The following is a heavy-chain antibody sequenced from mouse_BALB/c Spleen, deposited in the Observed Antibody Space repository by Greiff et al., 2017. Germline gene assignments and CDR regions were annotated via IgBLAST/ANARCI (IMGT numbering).Heavy chain of an antibody. V-gene: IGHV3-8*02. D-gene: IGHD2-4*01. CDR3: ASLYDYDEEVSY. CDR2: ISYSGST. J-gene: IGHJ3*01. CDR1: GDSITSGY. Sequence: EVQVVESGPSLVKPSQTLSLTCSVTGDSITSGYWNWIRKFPGNKLEYMGYISYSGSTYYNPSLKSRISITRDTSKNQYYLQLNSVTTEDTATYYCASLYDYDEEVSYWGQGTLVTVSA.